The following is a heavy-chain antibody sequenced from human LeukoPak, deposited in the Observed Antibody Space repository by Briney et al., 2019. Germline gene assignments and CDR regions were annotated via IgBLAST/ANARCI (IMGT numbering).Heavy chain of an antibody. Sequence: GASVKVSCKASDYTFTKYGISWVRQAPGQGLEWMGWIIAYNDNTKYAQKLQGRVTMTTDTSTSTAYMELRSLRSDDTAVYYCARDLELRYNWFDPWGQGTLVTVSS. CDR3: ARDLELRYNWFDP. V-gene: IGHV1-18*01. J-gene: IGHJ5*02. CDR1: DYTFTKYG. CDR2: IIAYNDNT. D-gene: IGHD3-3*01.